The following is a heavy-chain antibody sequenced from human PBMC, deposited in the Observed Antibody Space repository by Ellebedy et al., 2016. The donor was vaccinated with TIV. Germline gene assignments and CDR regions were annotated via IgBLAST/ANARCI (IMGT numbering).Heavy chain of an antibody. CDR2: IKQDESEI. V-gene: IGHV3-7*03. D-gene: IGHD3-3*01. J-gene: IGHJ4*02. Sequence: GGSLRLXXAASGITFTNAWMTWVRQAPGKGLEWVATIKQDESEIYYVDSVKGRFTISRDNAKTSLYLQMNSLKPEDTAVYYCTTGSNFGIITDAEDYWGQGTLVTVSS. CDR1: GITFTNAW. CDR3: TTGSNFGIITDAEDY.